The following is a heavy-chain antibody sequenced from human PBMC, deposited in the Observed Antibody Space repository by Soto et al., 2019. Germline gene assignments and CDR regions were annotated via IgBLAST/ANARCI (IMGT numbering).Heavy chain of an antibody. CDR3: AKGTAVTTGDMAY. CDR1: GFTFSSFA. D-gene: IGHD4-17*01. Sequence: EVQLLESGGGLVQPGGSLRLSCAASGFTFSSFAMTWVRQAPGKGLGWVSSLPGSGESTYYADPVKGRFTISRDNSKNTLYLQINSLRADDTALYYCAKGTAVTTGDMAYWGQGTLVTVSS. V-gene: IGHV3-23*01. J-gene: IGHJ4*02. CDR2: LPGSGEST.